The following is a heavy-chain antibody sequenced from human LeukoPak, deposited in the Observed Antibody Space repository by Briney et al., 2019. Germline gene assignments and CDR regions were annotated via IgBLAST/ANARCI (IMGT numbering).Heavy chain of an antibody. CDR2: IIPIFGIA. D-gene: IGHD2-21*02. CDR3: ARELGGDYGSSP. Sequence: ASVKVSCKASGGTFSSYAISWVRQAPGQGLEWMGRIIPIFGIANYAQKFQGRVTITADKSTSTAYMELSSLRSEDTAVYYCARELGGDYGSSPWGQGTLVTVSS. V-gene: IGHV1-69*04. CDR1: GGTFSSYA. J-gene: IGHJ5*02.